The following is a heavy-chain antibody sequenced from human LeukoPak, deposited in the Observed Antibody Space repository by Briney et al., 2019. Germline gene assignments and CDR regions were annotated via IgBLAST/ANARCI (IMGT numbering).Heavy chain of an antibody. D-gene: IGHD3-22*01. J-gene: IGHJ3*02. V-gene: IGHV3-33*01. CDR2: IWYDGSNK. Sequence: PGRSLRLSCAASGFSFTSYDMHWVRQAPGKGLEWVAYIWYDGSNKHHGDSVKGRFTISRDNSKNTLDLQMNSLRAEDTAVYYCARGNHDSSGYAFDIWGQGTMVTVSS. CDR3: ARGNHDSSGYAFDI. CDR1: GFSFTSYD.